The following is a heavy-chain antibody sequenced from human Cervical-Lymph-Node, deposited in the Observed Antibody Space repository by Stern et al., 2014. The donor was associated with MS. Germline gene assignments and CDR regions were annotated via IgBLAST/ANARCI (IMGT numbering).Heavy chain of an antibody. V-gene: IGHV3-9*01. J-gene: IGHJ4*02. CDR1: GFSFNEYA. CDR2: IRWNSGTI. Sequence: QLVESGGGLAQPGRSLRLSCAASGFSFNEYAMHWVRQAPGKGLEWVSGIRWNSGTIDYADSVMGRFTISRDNAKNSLYLQMNSLRPEDTALYYCAKDKVYSSTWQYFDSWGQGTLVTVSS. CDR3: AKDKVYSSTWQYFDS. D-gene: IGHD6-13*01.